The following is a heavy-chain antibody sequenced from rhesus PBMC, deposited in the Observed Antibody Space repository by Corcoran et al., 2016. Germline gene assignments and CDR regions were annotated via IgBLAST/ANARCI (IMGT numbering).Heavy chain of an antibody. CDR3: ARVAYSSGWYSLDV. Sequence: QVQLKESGPGLVKPSETLSLTCAVSGGSISSAYGWGWIRQPPGKGLEWIVTIYSSKGNTDYDPTLKSRVTISKDTSKNQFSLNLSSVTAADTAVYYCARVAYSSGWYSLDVWGRGVLVTVSS. D-gene: IGHD6-31*01. CDR2: IYSSKGNT. V-gene: IGHV4S7*01. CDR1: GGSISSAYG. J-gene: IGHJ5-2*02.